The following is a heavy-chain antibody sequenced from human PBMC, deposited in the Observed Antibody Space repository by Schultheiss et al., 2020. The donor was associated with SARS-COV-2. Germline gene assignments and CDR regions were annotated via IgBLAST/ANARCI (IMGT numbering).Heavy chain of an antibody. V-gene: IGHV4-4*07. Sequence: SETLSLTCTVSGGSISTYYWTWIRQPAGKGLEWIGRFYTSGSTNYNPSLKSRVTISVDTSKNQFSLKLSSVTAADTAVYYCARDKREVGATFYYYYYGMDVWGQGTTVTVSS. CDR1: GGSISTYY. D-gene: IGHD1-26*01. J-gene: IGHJ6*02. CDR2: FYTSGST. CDR3: ARDKREVGATFYYYYYGMDV.